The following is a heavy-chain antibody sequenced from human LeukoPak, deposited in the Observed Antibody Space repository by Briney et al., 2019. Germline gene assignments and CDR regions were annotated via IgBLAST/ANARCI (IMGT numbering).Heavy chain of an antibody. CDR3: ARVSVWFGELPQGADY. V-gene: IGHV1-18*01. D-gene: IGHD3-10*01. Sequence: ASVKVSCKASGYTFTSYGISWVRQAPGQGLEWMGWSSAYNGNTNYAQKLQGRVTMTTDTSTSTAYMELRSLRSDDTAVYYCARVSVWFGELPQGADYWGQGTLVTVSS. CDR2: SSAYNGNT. J-gene: IGHJ4*02. CDR1: GYTFTSYG.